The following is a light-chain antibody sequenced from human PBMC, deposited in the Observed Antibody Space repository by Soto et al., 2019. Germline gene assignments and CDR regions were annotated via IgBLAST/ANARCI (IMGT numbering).Light chain of an antibody. CDR3: QEYDNWPPEGP. Sequence: AVTQSPGTLSVSPGERATLSCRVGDGVATNLAWYQQKPGQVPRLLIYGAFTRATGIPDRFSGSGSGTEFTLTISSLPSEDVAVYFCQEYDNWPPEGPFGQGTKVEI. CDR2: GAF. V-gene: IGKV3-15*01. CDR1: DGVATN. J-gene: IGKJ1*01.